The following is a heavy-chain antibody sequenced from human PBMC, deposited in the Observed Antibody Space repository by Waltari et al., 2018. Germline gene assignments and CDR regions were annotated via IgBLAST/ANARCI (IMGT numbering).Heavy chain of an antibody. Sequence: EVQLVESGGGLIQPGGSLRLSWSASGFNVFSNYMSWVRQAPGKGLEWVSVIYSGGGTTSYADSVKGRFTISRDDSRNIVYLQMNSLRADDTAVYYCARDRGASGYDFDYWGQGVLVTVSS. CDR2: IYSGGGTT. CDR3: ARDRGASGYDFDY. CDR1: GFNVFSNY. V-gene: IGHV3-53*01. D-gene: IGHD5-12*01. J-gene: IGHJ4*02.